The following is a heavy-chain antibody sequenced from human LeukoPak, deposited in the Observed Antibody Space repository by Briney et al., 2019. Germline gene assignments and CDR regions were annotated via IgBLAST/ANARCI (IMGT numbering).Heavy chain of an antibody. D-gene: IGHD3-22*01. V-gene: IGHV3-23*01. CDR1: GFTFSSYA. J-gene: IGHJ6*03. Sequence: GGSLRLSCAASGFTFSSYAMSWVRQAPGKGLEWVSAISGSGGSTYYADSVKGRFTISRDNSKNTLYLQMNSLRAEDTAVYYCANFGYDSSGYYYGYYYYYMDVWGKGTTVTVSS. CDR2: ISGSGGST. CDR3: ANFGYDSSGYYYGYYYYYMDV.